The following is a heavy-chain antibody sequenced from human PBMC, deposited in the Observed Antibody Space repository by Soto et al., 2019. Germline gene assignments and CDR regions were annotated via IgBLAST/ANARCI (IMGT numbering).Heavy chain of an antibody. J-gene: IGHJ6*03. CDR1: GGSISSYY. CDR3: ARQDYGPSRDYYDYMDV. V-gene: IGHV4-59*08. CDR2: IYYSGST. Sequence: SETLSLTCTVSGGSISSYYWSWIRQPPGKGLEWIGYIYYSGSTNYNPSLKSRVTISVDTSKNQFSLKLSSVTAADTAVYYCARQDYGPSRDYYDYMDVWGKGTTVTVSS. D-gene: IGHD4-17*01.